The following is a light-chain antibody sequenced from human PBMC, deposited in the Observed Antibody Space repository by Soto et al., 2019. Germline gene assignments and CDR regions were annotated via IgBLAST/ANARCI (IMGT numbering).Light chain of an antibody. CDR1: QSVSSY. Sequence: EIVLTQSPATLSLSTGARATLSCRDSQSVSSYLAWYQQKPGQAPRLLIYDASNRATGLPARLSGSGSGTDFTLTSSSREPEDLAGYDFQQRSNCYTFGQGTKLEIK. J-gene: IGKJ2*01. CDR2: DAS. V-gene: IGKV3-11*01. CDR3: QQRSNCYT.